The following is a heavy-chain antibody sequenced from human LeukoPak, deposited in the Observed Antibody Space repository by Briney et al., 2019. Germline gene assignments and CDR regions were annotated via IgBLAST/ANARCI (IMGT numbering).Heavy chain of an antibody. CDR3: ARDRPYYYDSSGSISDRGLARYYYYGMDV. V-gene: IGHV1-8*01. CDR2: MNPNSGNT. CDR1: EYTFTSYD. Sequence: ASVKVSCKASEYTFTSYDINWVRQASGQGLEWMGWMNPNSGNTGYAQKFQGRVIMTRNTSISTAYMELSGLRSEDTAVYYCARDRPYYYDSSGSISDRGLARYYYYGMDVWGQGTTVTVSS. J-gene: IGHJ6*02. D-gene: IGHD3-22*01.